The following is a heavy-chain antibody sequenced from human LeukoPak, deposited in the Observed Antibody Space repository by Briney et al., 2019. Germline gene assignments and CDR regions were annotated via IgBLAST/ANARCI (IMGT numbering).Heavy chain of an antibody. J-gene: IGHJ5*02. CDR2: TSSSSSTI. D-gene: IGHD2-15*01. Sequence: GGSLRPSCAASGFTFSSYSMNWVRQAPGKGLEWASYTSSSSSTIYYADSVKGRFTISRDNAKNSLYLQMNSLRAEDTAVYYCARGSHVVVVAAPWFDPWGQGTLVTVSS. V-gene: IGHV3-48*01. CDR3: ARGSHVVVVAAPWFDP. CDR1: GFTFSSYS.